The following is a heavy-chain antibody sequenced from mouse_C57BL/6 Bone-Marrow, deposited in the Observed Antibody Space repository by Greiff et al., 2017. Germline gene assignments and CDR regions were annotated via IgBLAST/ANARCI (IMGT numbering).Heavy chain of an antibody. Sequence: EVQLQQSGPELVKPGASVKISCKASGYTFTDYYMNWVKQSHGKSLEWIGDINPNNGGTSYNQKFKGKATLTVDKSSSTAYMELRSLTSDVSAVYYCTRSYWNYDAMDYWGQGTSVTVSS. CDR3: TRSYWNYDAMDY. CDR2: INPNNGGT. D-gene: IGHD1-1*01. CDR1: GYTFTDYY. J-gene: IGHJ4*01. V-gene: IGHV1-26*01.